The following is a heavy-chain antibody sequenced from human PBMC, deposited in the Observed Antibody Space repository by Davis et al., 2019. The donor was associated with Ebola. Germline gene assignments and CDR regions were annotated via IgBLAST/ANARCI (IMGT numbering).Heavy chain of an antibody. CDR2: IYYSGST. Sequence: SETLSLTCTVSGGSISSGDYYWSWIRQPPGKGLEWIGSIYYSGSTYYNPSLKSRVTISVDTSKNQFSLKLSSVTAADTAVYYCARHKFFWSGYYVGWGQGTMVTVSS. V-gene: IGHV4-39*01. D-gene: IGHD3-3*01. J-gene: IGHJ3*01. CDR1: GGSISSGDYY. CDR3: ARHKFFWSGYYVG.